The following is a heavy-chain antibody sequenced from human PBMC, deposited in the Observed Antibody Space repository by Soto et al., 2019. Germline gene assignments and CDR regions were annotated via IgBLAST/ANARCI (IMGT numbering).Heavy chain of an antibody. CDR2: ISSSSSYI. D-gene: IGHD3-9*01. Sequence: GGSLRLSCAASGFTFSSYSMNWVRQAPGKGLEWVSSISSSSSYIYYADSVKGRFTISRDNAKNSLYLQMNSLRAEDTAVYYCARDYYDILTGYSGYYYYGMDVWGQGTTVTVSS. J-gene: IGHJ6*02. V-gene: IGHV3-21*01. CDR1: GFTFSSYS. CDR3: ARDYYDILTGYSGYYYYGMDV.